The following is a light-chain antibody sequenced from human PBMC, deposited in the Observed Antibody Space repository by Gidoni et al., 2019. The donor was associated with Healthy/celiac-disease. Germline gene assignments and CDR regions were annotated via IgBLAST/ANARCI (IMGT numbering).Light chain of an antibody. CDR3: CSYAGSVV. J-gene: IGLJ2*01. Sequence: QSALTQPRSVSGSPGQSVTLSCPGTSSDVGGYNYVSWYQQHPGKAPKLMIYDVSKRPSGVPDRFSGSKSGNTASLTISGLQAEDEADYYCCSYAGSVVFGGGTKLTVL. V-gene: IGLV2-11*01. CDR1: SSDVGGYNY. CDR2: DVS.